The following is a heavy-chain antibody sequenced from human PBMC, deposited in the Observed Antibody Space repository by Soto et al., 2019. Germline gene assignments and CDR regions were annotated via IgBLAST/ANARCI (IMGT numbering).Heavy chain of an antibody. Sequence: QVQLQESGPGLVKPSQTLSLTCTVSGGSISSGGYYWSWIRQHPGKGLEWIGYIYYSGSTYYNPSLRSRVTISVDTSKNQFSLKLSSVTAADTAVYYCARGTWPDILTGGYFDYWGQGTLVTVSS. CDR3: ARGTWPDILTGGYFDY. CDR2: IYYSGST. D-gene: IGHD3-9*01. J-gene: IGHJ4*02. CDR1: GGSISSGGYY. V-gene: IGHV4-31*03.